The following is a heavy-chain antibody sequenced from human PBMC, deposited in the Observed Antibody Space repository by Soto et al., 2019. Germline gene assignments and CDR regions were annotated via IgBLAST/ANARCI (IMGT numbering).Heavy chain of an antibody. CDR1: GGTFGSYA. Sequence: QVQLVQSGAEVKKPGSSVKVSCKASGGTFGSYAISWVRQAPGQGLEWMGGIIPIFGTANYAQKFQGRVTITADESTSTAYMELSSLRSEDTAVYYCARDLYCSGGSCYRSAGPFRGWGQGTLVTVSS. J-gene: IGHJ4*02. CDR2: IIPIFGTA. V-gene: IGHV1-69*12. D-gene: IGHD2-15*01. CDR3: ARDLYCSGGSCYRSAGPFRG.